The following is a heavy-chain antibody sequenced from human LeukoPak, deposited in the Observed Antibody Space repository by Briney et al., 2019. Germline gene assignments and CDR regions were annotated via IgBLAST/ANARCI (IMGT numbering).Heavy chain of an antibody. CDR1: GFTFSNAW. Sequence: PGGSLRLSCAAPGFTFSNAWMSWVRQAPGKGLEWVAFIRSDGSDQYYTDSVKGRFTVSRDNSKNTLYLQMNSLRPEDTAVYYCAKRDGFSGSFHYYFDYWGQGTLVTVSS. CDR2: IRSDGSDQ. CDR3: AKRDGFSGSFHYYFDY. J-gene: IGHJ4*02. V-gene: IGHV3-30*02. D-gene: IGHD1-26*01.